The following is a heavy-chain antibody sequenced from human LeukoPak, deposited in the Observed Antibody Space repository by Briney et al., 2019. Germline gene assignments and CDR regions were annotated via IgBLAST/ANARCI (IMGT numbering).Heavy chain of an antibody. D-gene: IGHD3-22*01. V-gene: IGHV1-69*04. Sequence: SLKISCKASGGTFSTYAISCVRQAPRQGREWMGRIIPILGIANYAQKFHGRVTITAGESTSTAYLELSRLRSGDTAVYYCARSFYNYYASSGYSGFGYWGQGSLVSVSS. J-gene: IGHJ4*02. CDR3: ARSFYNYYASSGYSGFGY. CDR2: IIPILGIA. CDR1: GGTFSTYA.